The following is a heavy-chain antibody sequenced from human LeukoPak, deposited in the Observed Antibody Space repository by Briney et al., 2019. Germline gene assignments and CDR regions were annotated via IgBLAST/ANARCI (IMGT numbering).Heavy chain of an antibody. D-gene: IGHD3-10*01. CDR2: INHSGST. Sequence: SETLSLTCTVSGGSFTSGAYYWSWIRQPPGKGLEWIGEINHSGSTNYNPSLKSRVTISVDTSKNQFSLKLSSVTAADTAVYYCALWFGELSPFDYWGQGTLVTVSS. V-gene: IGHV4-34*01. CDR3: ALWFGELSPFDY. J-gene: IGHJ4*02. CDR1: GGSFTSGAYY.